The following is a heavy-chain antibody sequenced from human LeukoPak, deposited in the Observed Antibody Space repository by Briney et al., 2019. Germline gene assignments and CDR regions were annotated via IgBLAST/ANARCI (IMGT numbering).Heavy chain of an antibody. D-gene: IGHD5-24*01. Sequence: SETLSLTCTVSGGSISSSSYYWGWIRQPPGKGLEWIGSIYYSGSTYYNPSLKSRVTISVDTSKNQFSLKLSSVTAADTAVYYCARDGYNLKAFDIWGQGTMVTVSS. J-gene: IGHJ3*02. CDR2: IYYSGST. V-gene: IGHV4-39*07. CDR1: GGSISSSSYY. CDR3: ARDGYNLKAFDI.